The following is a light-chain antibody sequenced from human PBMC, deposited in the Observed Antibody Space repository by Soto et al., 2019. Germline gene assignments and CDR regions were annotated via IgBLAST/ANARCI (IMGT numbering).Light chain of an antibody. CDR3: QHYYNWPQYT. CDR1: HNIDNK. V-gene: IGKV3-15*01. J-gene: IGKJ2*01. CDR2: AAS. Sequence: EIVLTQSPVTLSVSPGERATLSCRTSHNIDNKLAWYQQKPGQTPRLLIFAASTRATGIPARFSGSGSGTEFTLAINSLQSDDFAVYYCQHYYNWPQYTFGQGTKVEIK.